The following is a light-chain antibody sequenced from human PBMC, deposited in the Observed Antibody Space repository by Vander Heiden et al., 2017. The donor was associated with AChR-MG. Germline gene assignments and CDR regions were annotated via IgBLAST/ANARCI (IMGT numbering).Light chain of an antibody. V-gene: IGKV1-33*01. CDR2: DAS. Sequence: DIQLTQSPSSLSASVGDRVDITCQASHDIDNYFNWYQQKGGEGPKLLLYDASNLESGVPSRFSGRGYGTDFTFTITNLQPEDAATYYCQQDSDSPRLTFGGGTKVEIK. CDR3: QQDSDSPRLT. J-gene: IGKJ4*02. CDR1: HDIDNY.